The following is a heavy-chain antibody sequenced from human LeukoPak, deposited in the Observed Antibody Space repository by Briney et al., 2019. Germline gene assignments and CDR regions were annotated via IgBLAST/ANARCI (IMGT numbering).Heavy chain of an antibody. J-gene: IGHJ5*02. D-gene: IGHD5-24*01. CDR3: AKGDGYNYDNWFDP. CDR1: GFTFSGYA. V-gene: IGHV3-23*01. CDR2: LSASGGST. Sequence: GGSLRLSCAASGFTFSGYALSWVRQAPGKGLEWVSGLSASGGSTYYADSVKGRFTISRSNSKNTLYLQMNSLRAEDTAVYYCAKGDGYNYDNWFDPWGQGTLVTVSS.